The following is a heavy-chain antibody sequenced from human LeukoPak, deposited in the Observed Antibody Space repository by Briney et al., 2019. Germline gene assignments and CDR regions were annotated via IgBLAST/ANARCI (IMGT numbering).Heavy chain of an antibody. J-gene: IGHJ4*02. Sequence: ASVKVSCKASGYTFTSHYMHWVRQAPGQGLEWMGLINPSGTSTIYAEKLQGRVTMTTDTSTSTAYMELRSLRSDDTAVYYCARNDFYDSSGYYYFHYWGQGTLVTVSS. D-gene: IGHD3-22*01. CDR3: ARNDFYDSSGYYYFHY. CDR1: GYTFTSHY. V-gene: IGHV1-46*01. CDR2: INPSGTST.